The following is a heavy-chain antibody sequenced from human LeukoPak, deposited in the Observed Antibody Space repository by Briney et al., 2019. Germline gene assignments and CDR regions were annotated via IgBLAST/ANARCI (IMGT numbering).Heavy chain of an antibody. CDR3: AREVRGELSRPKYNWFDP. V-gene: IGHV1-8*01. D-gene: IGHD3-10*01. Sequence: GASVKVSCKASGYTFTSYDINWVRQATGQGLEWMGWMSPNSGNTGYAQKFQGRVTMTRNTSITTAYMELSSLRPEDTAVYYCAREVRGELSRPKYNWFDPWGQGTLVTVSS. CDR2: MSPNSGNT. CDR1: GYTFTSYD. J-gene: IGHJ5*02.